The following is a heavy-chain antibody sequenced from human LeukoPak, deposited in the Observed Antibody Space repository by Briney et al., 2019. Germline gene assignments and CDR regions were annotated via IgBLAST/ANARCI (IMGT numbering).Heavy chain of an antibody. V-gene: IGHV1-2*02. D-gene: IGHD3-16*02. Sequence: GASAKVSCKASGYTFTGYYMHWVRQAPGQGLEWMGWVNPNSGGTNYAQKFQGRVTMTRDTSISAAYMELSRLRSDDTAVYYCARSYDYVWGSYRYFGYWGQGTLVTVSS. CDR1: GYTFTGYY. CDR2: VNPNSGGT. CDR3: ARSYDYVWGSYRYFGY. J-gene: IGHJ4*02.